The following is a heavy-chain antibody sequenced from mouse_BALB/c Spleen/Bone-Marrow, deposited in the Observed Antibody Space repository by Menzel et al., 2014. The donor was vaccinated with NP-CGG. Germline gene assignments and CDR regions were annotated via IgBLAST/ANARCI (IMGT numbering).Heavy chain of an antibody. V-gene: IGHV5-6-5*01. CDR1: GFTFSSYA. Sequence: EVKLVESGGGLVKPGGSLKLSCADSGFTFSSYAMSWVRQTPEKRLEWVASISSGGSTYYPDSVKGRFTISRDNARNILYLQMSSLRSEDTAMYYCARDDYDDQYYFDYWGQGTTLTVSS. CDR3: ARDDYDDQYYFDY. J-gene: IGHJ2*01. D-gene: IGHD2-4*01. CDR2: ISSGGST.